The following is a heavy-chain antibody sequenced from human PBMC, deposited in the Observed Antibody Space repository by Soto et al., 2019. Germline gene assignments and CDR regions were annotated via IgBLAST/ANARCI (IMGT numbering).Heavy chain of an antibody. Sequence: EVQLVESGGGLVQPGGSLRLSCAASGFTVRTNYMNWVRQAPGKGLEWVSVIHRDATTHTADSVKGRFTISRDTSNNTLFLQMNSLRVEDTALYFCSRDPFGGGDIFDVWGQGTMVIVSS. D-gene: IGHD2-21*01. CDR2: IHRDATT. CDR3: SRDPFGGGDIFDV. V-gene: IGHV3-66*01. J-gene: IGHJ3*01. CDR1: GFTVRTNY.